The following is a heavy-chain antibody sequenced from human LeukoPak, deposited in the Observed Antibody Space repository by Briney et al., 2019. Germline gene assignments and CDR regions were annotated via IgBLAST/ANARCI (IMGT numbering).Heavy chain of an antibody. J-gene: IGHJ4*02. CDR1: GFTFSSYG. V-gene: IGHV3-30*02. CDR3: AKVGPLMFGEFDY. CDR2: IRNDGSNK. Sequence: AGGSLRLSCAASGFTFSSYGMHWVRQAPGKGLEWVAFIRNDGSNKYYADSVKGRFTISRDNSKNTLYLQMNSLRAEDTAVYYCAKVGPLMFGEFDYWGQGTLVTVSS. D-gene: IGHD3-10*02.